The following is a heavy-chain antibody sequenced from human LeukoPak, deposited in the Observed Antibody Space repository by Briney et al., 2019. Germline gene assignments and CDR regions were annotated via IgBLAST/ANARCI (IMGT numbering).Heavy chain of an antibody. CDR2: INHSGST. V-gene: IGHV4-34*01. CDR3: ARARVWAAAGIGFDY. Sequence: PSETLSLTCVVYGGSFSGYYWSWIRQPPGKGLEWIGEINHSGSTNYNPSLKSRVTISVDTSKNQFSLKLSSVTAADTAVYYCARARVWAAAGIGFDYWGQGTLVTVSS. D-gene: IGHD6-13*01. J-gene: IGHJ4*02. CDR1: GGSFSGYY.